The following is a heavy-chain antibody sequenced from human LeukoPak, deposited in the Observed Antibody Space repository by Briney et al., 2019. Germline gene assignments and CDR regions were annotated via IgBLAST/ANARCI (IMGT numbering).Heavy chain of an antibody. Sequence: PSETLSLTCTVSGGSISSYYWSWIRQPPGKGLEWIGYIYYSGSNNYNPSLKSRVTISVDTSKNQFSIKLSSVAAAVSALDYCARGSNREYEILTGYYRVEYFQHWGQGTLVTVSS. D-gene: IGHD3-9*01. J-gene: IGHJ1*01. CDR2: IYYSGSN. CDR3: ARGSNREYEILTGYYRVEYFQH. V-gene: IGHV4-59*13. CDR1: GGSISSYY.